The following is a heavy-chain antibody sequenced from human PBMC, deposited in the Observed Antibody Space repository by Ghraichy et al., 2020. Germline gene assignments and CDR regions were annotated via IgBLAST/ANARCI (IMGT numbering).Heavy chain of an antibody. D-gene: IGHD3-3*01. Sequence: ASVKVSCKDSGYTLTELSMHWVRQAPGKGLEWMGGFDPEDGETIYEQKFQGRVTMTEDTSTDTAYMELSSLRSEDTAVYYCATDHSTYYDFWSGYQSFDYCVQGTLVTVSS. CDR3: ATDHSTYYDFWSGYQSFDY. V-gene: IGHV1-24*01. J-gene: IGHJ4*02. CDR2: FDPEDGET. CDR1: GYTLTELS.